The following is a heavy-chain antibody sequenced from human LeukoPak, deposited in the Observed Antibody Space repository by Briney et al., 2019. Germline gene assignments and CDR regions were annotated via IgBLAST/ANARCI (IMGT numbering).Heavy chain of an antibody. Sequence: GGSLRLSCAASGFTFSDYYMSWIRQAPGKGLEWVSYISSSGSTIYYADSVKGRFTISRDNAKNSLYLQMNSLRAEDTAVYYCARDLVQLEQENDYWGQGTLVTVSS. J-gene: IGHJ4*02. CDR2: ISSSGSTI. V-gene: IGHV3-11*04. D-gene: IGHD1-1*01. CDR3: ARDLVQLEQENDY. CDR1: GFTFSDYY.